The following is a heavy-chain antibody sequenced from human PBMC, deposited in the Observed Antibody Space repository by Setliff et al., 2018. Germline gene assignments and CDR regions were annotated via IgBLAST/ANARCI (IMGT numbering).Heavy chain of an antibody. Sequence: PGGSLRLSCVASGFRFSDYEMNWVRQAPGKGLEWVSYIGNIGTKISYTDSVKGRFTVSRDDAKNSLYLQMNNLRAEDTATYYCAKYPSNSVYNYFDPWGQGTLVTVSS. V-gene: IGHV3-48*03. J-gene: IGHJ5*02. CDR3: AKYPSNSVYNYFDP. D-gene: IGHD1-7*01. CDR2: IGNIGTKI. CDR1: GFRFSDYE.